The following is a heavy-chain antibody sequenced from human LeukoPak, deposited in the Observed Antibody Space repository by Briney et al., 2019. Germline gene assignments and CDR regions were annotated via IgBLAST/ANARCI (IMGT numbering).Heavy chain of an antibody. J-gene: IGHJ4*02. Sequence: GGSLRLSCAASGFTFSSYGMHWVRQAPGKGLEWVAVISYDGSNKYYADSVKGRFTISRDNSKNTLYLQMNSLRAEDTAVYYCAKEGYSGSYHDYWGQGTLVTVSS. CDR3: AKEGYSGSYHDY. D-gene: IGHD1-26*01. V-gene: IGHV3-30*18. CDR2: ISYDGSNK. CDR1: GFTFSSYG.